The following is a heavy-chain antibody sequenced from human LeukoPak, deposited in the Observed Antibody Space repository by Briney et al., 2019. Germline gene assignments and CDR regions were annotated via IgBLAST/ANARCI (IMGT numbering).Heavy chain of an antibody. Sequence: GGSLRLSCTASGFTFRSYAMSWVRQAPGKGLEWVSAISGSGGSTYYADSVKGQFTISRDNFKNTLFLQMNSLRAEDTAVYCCARGGYSYGFDYWGQGTLVTVSS. V-gene: IGHV3-23*01. CDR2: ISGSGGST. J-gene: IGHJ4*02. CDR1: GFTFRSYA. D-gene: IGHD5-18*01. CDR3: ARGGYSYGFDY.